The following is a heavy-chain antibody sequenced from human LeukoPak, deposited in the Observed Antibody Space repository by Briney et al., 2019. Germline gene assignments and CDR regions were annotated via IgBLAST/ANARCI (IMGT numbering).Heavy chain of an antibody. CDR2: INHSGST. CDR1: GGSFSGYY. J-gene: IGHJ4*02. CDR3: ARTEQWLVRGDY. Sequence: SETLSLTCAVYGGSFSGYYWSWIRQPPGKGLEWIGEINHSGSTKYNPSLKSRVTISVDTSKSQFSLKLSSVTAADTAVYYCARTEQWLVRGDYWGQGTLVTVSS. D-gene: IGHD6-19*01. V-gene: IGHV4-34*01.